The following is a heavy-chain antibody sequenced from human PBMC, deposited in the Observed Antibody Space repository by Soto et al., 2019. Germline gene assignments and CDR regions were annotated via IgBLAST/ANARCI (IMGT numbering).Heavy chain of an antibody. J-gene: IGHJ5*02. CDR1: GSTVSSNY. D-gene: IGHD2-2*01. V-gene: IGHV3-53*01. Sequence: GGSLRLSCAASGSTVSSNYMSWVRQAPGKGLEWVSVIYSGGSTYYADSVRGRFTISRDNSKNTLYLQMNSLRAEDTAVYYCARDLTSSAWFDPWGQGTLVTVSS. CDR3: ARDLTSSAWFDP. CDR2: IYSGGST.